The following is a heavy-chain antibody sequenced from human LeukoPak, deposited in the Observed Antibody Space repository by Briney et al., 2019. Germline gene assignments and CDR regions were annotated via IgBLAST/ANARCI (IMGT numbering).Heavy chain of an antibody. CDR2: ISAYNGNT. CDR1: GYTFTSYG. Sequence: ASVKVSCKASGYTFTSYGISWVRQAPGQGLEWMGWISAYNGNTNYAQKHQGRVTMTTDTSTSTAYMELRSLRSDDTAVYYCARGHYDILTGYPYYFDYWGQGTLVTVSS. J-gene: IGHJ4*02. D-gene: IGHD3-9*01. V-gene: IGHV1-18*01. CDR3: ARGHYDILTGYPYYFDY.